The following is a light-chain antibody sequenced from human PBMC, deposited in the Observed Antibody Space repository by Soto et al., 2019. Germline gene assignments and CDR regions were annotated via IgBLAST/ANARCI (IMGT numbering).Light chain of an antibody. CDR2: GAS. CDR1: QSVSSN. Sequence: EIVMTQSPATLSVSPGERATLSCRASQSVSSNLAWYQQKPGQAPRLLISGASTRATGIPARFSGSRSGTEFTLTISSLQSEDFAVYYCQQYNDWAPLTFGGGTKVEIK. J-gene: IGKJ4*01. CDR3: QQYNDWAPLT. V-gene: IGKV3D-15*01.